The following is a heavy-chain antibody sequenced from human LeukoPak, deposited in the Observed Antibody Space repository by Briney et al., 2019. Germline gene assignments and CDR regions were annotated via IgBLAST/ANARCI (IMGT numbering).Heavy chain of an antibody. J-gene: IGHJ3*02. CDR2: IWYDGSNK. CDR3: ARDQEKETGTGAFDI. CDR1: GFTFSSYG. Sequence: GGSLRLSCAASGFTFSSYGMHWVRQAPGKGLERVAVIWYDGSNKYYADSVKGRFTISRDNSKNTLYLQMNSLRAEDTAVYYCARDQEKETGTGAFDIWGQGTMVTVSS. D-gene: IGHD3-9*01. V-gene: IGHV3-33*01.